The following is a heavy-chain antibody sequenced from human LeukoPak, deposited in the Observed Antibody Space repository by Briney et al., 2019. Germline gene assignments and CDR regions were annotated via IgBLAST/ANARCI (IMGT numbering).Heavy chain of an antibody. Sequence: GWSLRLSCAASGFTFSDYYMSWIREAPGKGLEWVSYISSSGSTIYYADSVKGRFTISRDNAKNSLYLQMNSLRAEDTAVYYCARVSGYYDSSGYYYENYFDYWGQGTLVTVSS. CDR1: GFTFSDYY. D-gene: IGHD3-22*01. CDR2: ISSSGSTI. J-gene: IGHJ4*02. CDR3: ARVSGYYDSSGYYYENYFDY. V-gene: IGHV3-11*01.